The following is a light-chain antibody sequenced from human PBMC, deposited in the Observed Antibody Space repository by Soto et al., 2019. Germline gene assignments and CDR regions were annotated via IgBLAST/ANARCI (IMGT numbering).Light chain of an antibody. J-gene: IGKJ1*01. CDR1: QSISSW. Sequence: DIQMTQSPSTLSAPVGDRATITCRASQSISSWLAWYQQKPGKAPKLLIYDASSLESGVPSRFSGSGSGTEFTLTISSLTPDDFAAYYCEQYNSYSTFGQGTTVVI. CDR3: EQYNSYST. V-gene: IGKV1-5*01. CDR2: DAS.